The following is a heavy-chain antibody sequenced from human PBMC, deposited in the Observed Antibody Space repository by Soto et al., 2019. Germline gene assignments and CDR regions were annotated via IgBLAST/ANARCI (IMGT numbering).Heavy chain of an antibody. Sequence: EVQLLESGGGLVEPGGSLRVSCAVSGIIFSDAWLNWVRQAPEEGLEWVGRVTPKSIGETIDYAAPVKGRFTISRDYSENTLYLEMNSLKIEDTAVYYCTADLVGLSRIIDYWGQGTLVTVSS. CDR1: GIIFSDAW. V-gene: IGHV3-15*07. CDR3: TADLVGLSRIIDY. J-gene: IGHJ4*02. CDR2: VTPKSIGETI. D-gene: IGHD2-2*01.